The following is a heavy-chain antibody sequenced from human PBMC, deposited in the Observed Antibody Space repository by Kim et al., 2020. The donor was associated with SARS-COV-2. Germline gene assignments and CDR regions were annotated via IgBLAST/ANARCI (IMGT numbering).Heavy chain of an antibody. Sequence: KGRFTISRDNSKNTLYLQMTSLRAEDTAVYYCARDQPPVPAANYYGMDVWGQGTTVTVSS. CDR3: ARDQPPVPAANYYGMDV. D-gene: IGHD2-2*01. J-gene: IGHJ6*02. V-gene: IGHV3-30*07.